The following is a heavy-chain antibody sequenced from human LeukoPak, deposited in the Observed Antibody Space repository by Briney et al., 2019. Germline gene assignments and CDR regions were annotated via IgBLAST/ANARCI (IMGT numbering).Heavy chain of an antibody. CDR1: GLTFNNAW. Sequence: GGSLRLSCAASGLTFNNAWLTWVRQAPGKGLEWVGRIKSKTDGGTADYAAPVKGRFTISRDDSKKMMYLQMNSLRAEDTAVYYCAREYIVATTLFDYWGQGTLVTVSS. V-gene: IGHV3-15*01. CDR2: IKSKTDGGTA. J-gene: IGHJ4*02. CDR3: AREYIVATTLFDY. D-gene: IGHD5-12*01.